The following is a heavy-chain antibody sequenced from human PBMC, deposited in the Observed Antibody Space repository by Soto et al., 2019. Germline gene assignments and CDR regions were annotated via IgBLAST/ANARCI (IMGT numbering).Heavy chain of an antibody. CDR3: AKDLTYYDFWSGYSNVRKYYYYGMDV. J-gene: IGHJ6*02. CDR1: GFTFSSYA. Sequence: GGSLRLSCAASGFTFSSYAMSWVRQAPGKGLEWVSAISGSGGSTYYADSVKGRFTISRDNSKNTLYLQMNSLRAEDTAVYYCAKDLTYYDFWSGYSNVRKYYYYGMDVWGQGNTVTVSS. D-gene: IGHD3-3*01. CDR2: ISGSGGST. V-gene: IGHV3-23*01.